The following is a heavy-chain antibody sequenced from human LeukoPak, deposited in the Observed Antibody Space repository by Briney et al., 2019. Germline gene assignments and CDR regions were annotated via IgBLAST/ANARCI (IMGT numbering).Heavy chain of an antibody. J-gene: IGHJ4*02. V-gene: IGHV4-39*01. Sequence: PSETLSLTCTVSGGSISSSNFYWGWIRQPPGKGLEWIGSMYHRGSTYYNPSLKRRVTISVDTSKNQFSLNLSSVTAADTAVYYCARHADSSGYYFFDFWGQGTLVTVSS. D-gene: IGHD3-22*01. CDR1: GGSISSSNFY. CDR2: MYHRGST. CDR3: ARHADSSGYYFFDF.